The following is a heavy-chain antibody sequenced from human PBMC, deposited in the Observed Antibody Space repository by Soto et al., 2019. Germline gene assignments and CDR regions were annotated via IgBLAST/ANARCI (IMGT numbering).Heavy chain of an antibody. CDR1: GFIFSSYW. CDR3: VRGSNDWIGVDY. Sequence: EVQLVESGGGLVQPGGSLRLSCEVSGFIFSSYWMHWVRQAPGKGLVWVSRINTDGSSRTYADSVEGRFTISRDNAKNTVYLQIDSLRDEDTAVYFCVRGSNDWIGVDYWGQVTLSTVSS. J-gene: IGHJ4*02. V-gene: IGHV3-74*01. D-gene: IGHD6-19*01. CDR2: INTDGSSR.